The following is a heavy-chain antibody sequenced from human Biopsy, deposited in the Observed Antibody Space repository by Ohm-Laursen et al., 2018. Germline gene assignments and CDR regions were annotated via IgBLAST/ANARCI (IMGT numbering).Heavy chain of an antibody. CDR3: NRPYCSSTGCYDDGMDV. CDR1: GFTFNGDN. Sequence: SLRLSCAASGFTFNGDNANWVRQAPGKGLEWVSYISRDSSHIYYADSVKGRFTISRDNAKRSLYLQMNSLRVEDTAVYYCNRPYCSSTGCYDDGMDVWGQGTTVTVSS. V-gene: IGHV3-21*04. CDR2: ISRDSSHI. D-gene: IGHD2-2*01. J-gene: IGHJ6*02.